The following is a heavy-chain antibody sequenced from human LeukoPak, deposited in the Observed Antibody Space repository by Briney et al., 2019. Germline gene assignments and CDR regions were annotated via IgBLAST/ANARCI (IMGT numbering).Heavy chain of an antibody. CDR1: GGSFSGYY. CDR2: INHSGST. J-gene: IGHJ4*02. D-gene: IGHD3-3*01. Sequence: SETLSLTCAVYGGSFSGYYWSWIRQPPGKGLEWIGEINHSGSTNYNPSLKSRVTISVDTSKNQFSPKLSSVTAADTAVYYCARGRSDFWSGAIKYYFDYWGQGTLVTVSS. V-gene: IGHV4-34*01. CDR3: ARGRSDFWSGAIKYYFDY.